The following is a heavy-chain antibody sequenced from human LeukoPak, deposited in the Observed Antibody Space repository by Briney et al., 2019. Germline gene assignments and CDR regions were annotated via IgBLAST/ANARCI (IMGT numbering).Heavy chain of an antibody. CDR2: IYPGDSDT. D-gene: IGHD6-13*01. Sequence: GESLKISCKGSGYSFTSYWIGWVRQMPGKGLEWMGIIYPGDSDTRYSPSFQGQVTISADKSISTAYLQWSSLKASDTAMYYCARRYSSSWYYTRGAFDIWGQGTMVTVSS. V-gene: IGHV5-51*01. CDR1: GYSFTSYW. CDR3: ARRYSSSWYYTRGAFDI. J-gene: IGHJ3*02.